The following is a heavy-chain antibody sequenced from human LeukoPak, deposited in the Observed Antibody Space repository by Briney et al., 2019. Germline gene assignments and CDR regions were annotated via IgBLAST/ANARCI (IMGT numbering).Heavy chain of an antibody. Sequence: SQTLSLTCAISGDSVSSNSVTWNWIRQSPSRGLEWLGRTYYRSTWYNDYAVSVRGRITVNPDTSKNQFSLHLNSVTPEDTAVYYCAREQQLDHFDYWGQGTLVTVSS. V-gene: IGHV6-1*01. D-gene: IGHD6-13*01. CDR1: GDSVSSNSVT. CDR2: TYYRSTWYN. CDR3: AREQQLDHFDY. J-gene: IGHJ4*02.